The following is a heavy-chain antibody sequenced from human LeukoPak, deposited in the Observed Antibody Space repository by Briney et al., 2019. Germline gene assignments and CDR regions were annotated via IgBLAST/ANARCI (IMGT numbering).Heavy chain of an antibody. D-gene: IGHD2-21*02. J-gene: IGHJ4*02. CDR2: ISAYNGNT. CDR3: ARTSVVVTEYYFDY. Sequence: ASVKVSCKASGYTFTSYGISWVRQAPGQGLEWMGWISAYNGNTNYAQKLQGRVTMTTDTSTSTAYMELRSLRSDDAAVYYCARTSVVVTEYYFDYWGQGTLVTVSS. CDR1: GYTFTSYG. V-gene: IGHV1-18*01.